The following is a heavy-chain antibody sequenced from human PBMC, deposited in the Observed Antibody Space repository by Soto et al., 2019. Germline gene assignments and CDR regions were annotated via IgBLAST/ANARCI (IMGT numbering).Heavy chain of an antibody. CDR1: GFTFSNCA. Sequence: GGSLRLSCEASGFTFSNCAMSWVRQAPGKGLEWVSGISGTGRSTFYADSVKDRFTISRDNSKNTVYLEMTSLRAEDTAVYYCAKGNTSGWYFFDYWGQGTLVTVSS. CDR2: ISGTGRST. CDR3: AKGNTSGWYFFDY. D-gene: IGHD6-19*01. J-gene: IGHJ4*02. V-gene: IGHV3-23*01.